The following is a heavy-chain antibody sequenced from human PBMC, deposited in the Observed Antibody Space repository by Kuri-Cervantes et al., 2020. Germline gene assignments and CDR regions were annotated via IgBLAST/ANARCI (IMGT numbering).Heavy chain of an antibody. J-gene: IGHJ6*03. D-gene: IGHD2-15*01. CDR2: IHQSGST. V-gene: IGHV4-34*01. CDR1: GGSFSGYY. Sequence: SETLSLTCVVYGGSFSGYYWSWIRQPPGKGLEWIGDIHQSGSTTYNPSLKSRVTISVDKSKNQCSLKLSSVTAADTAVYYCARSGGSPKNYYYYMDVWGKGTTVTVSS. CDR3: ARSGGSPKNYYYYMDV.